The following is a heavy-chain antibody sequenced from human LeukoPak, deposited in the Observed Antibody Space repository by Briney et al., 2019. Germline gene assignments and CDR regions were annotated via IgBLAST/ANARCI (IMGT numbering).Heavy chain of an antibody. V-gene: IGHV3-64D*09. J-gene: IGHJ5*02. CDR2: ISSNGGST. CDR3: AKELRGYSYGLRNNWFDP. D-gene: IGHD5-18*01. CDR1: GFTFSRYA. Sequence: GGSLRLSCSASGFTFSRYAMHWVRQAPGKGLEYVSAISSNGGSTYYADSVKGRVSISRDNSKDTLYLQMSSLRAEDTAVYYCAKELRGYSYGLRNNWFDPWGQGTLVTVSS.